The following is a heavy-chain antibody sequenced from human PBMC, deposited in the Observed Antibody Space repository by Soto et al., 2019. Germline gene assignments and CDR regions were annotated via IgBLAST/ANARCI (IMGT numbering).Heavy chain of an antibody. D-gene: IGHD6-13*01. Sequence: EVQLLESGGGLVQPGGSLRLSCAASGFTFSSYARSWVRQSPGKGLEWVSAISGSGGSTYYADSVKGRFTISRDNSKNTLYLQRNSLRAEDTAGYYCAKVIAAAGTGYWFDPWGQGTLVTVSS. J-gene: IGHJ5*02. CDR1: GFTFSSYA. CDR3: AKVIAAAGTGYWFDP. CDR2: ISGSGGST. V-gene: IGHV3-23*01.